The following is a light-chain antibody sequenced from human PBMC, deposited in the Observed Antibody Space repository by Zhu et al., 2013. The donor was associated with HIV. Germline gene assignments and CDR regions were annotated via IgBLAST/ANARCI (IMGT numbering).Light chain of an antibody. Sequence: EIVLTQSPGTLSLSPGEGATLSCRASQSVRSIYLAWYHQIPGQAPRLLIYGASNRATGIPDRFSGSGSGTDFTLSISRLEPEDFAVYYCQQYDRSPLTFGGGTTVEIK. CDR1: QSVRSIY. CDR3: QQYDRSPLT. CDR2: GAS. V-gene: IGKV3-20*01. J-gene: IGKJ4*01.